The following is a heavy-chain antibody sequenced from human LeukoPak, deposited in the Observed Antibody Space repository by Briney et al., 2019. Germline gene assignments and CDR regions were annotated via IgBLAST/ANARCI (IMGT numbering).Heavy chain of an antibody. CDR3: ARGSLSKYYFDY. D-gene: IGHD6-13*01. CDR1: GYTFTAYY. V-gene: IGHV1-2*02. J-gene: IGHJ4*02. Sequence: ASVKVSCKASGYTFTAYYMHWVRQAPGQGLEWMGWINPNSGGTNYAQKFQGRVTMTRDTSISTAYMELSRLRSDDTAVYYCARGSLSKYYFDYWGQGTLVTVSS. CDR2: INPNSGGT.